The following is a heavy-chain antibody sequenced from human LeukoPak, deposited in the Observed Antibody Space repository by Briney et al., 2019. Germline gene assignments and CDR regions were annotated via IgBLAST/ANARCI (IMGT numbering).Heavy chain of an antibody. CDR2: ISSSSTSR. Sequence: PGGSLRLSCAASGFSFSSYSMNWVRQAPGKGLEWVSYISSSSTSRYYANSVKGRFTISRDNTNNSLFLDMTGLRGEDTAFYYCARGKRTFDPWGQGTLVTVSS. V-gene: IGHV3-48*01. J-gene: IGHJ5*02. CDR1: GFSFSSYS. CDR3: ARGKRTFDP.